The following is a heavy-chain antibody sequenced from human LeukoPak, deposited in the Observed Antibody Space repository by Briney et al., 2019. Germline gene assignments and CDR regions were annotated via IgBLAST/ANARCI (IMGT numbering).Heavy chain of an antibody. CDR1: GGSMSPYH. J-gene: IGHJ4*02. Sequence: SETLSLTCTVSGGSMSPYHWGWIRQPPGKGLEWTGYISYSGTTNSNPSLKSRVTISVDTSKNQFSLRLSSVTAADTAVYYCARHKYNSGWSYFDSWSQGTLVTVSS. D-gene: IGHD6-19*01. V-gene: IGHV4-59*08. CDR2: ISYSGTT. CDR3: ARHKYNSGWSYFDS.